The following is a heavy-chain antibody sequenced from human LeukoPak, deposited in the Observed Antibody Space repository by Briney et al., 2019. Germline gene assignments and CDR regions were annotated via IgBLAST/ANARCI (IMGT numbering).Heavy chain of an antibody. CDR3: ARDMVGYDDAFDI. CDR1: GGSISSGDYY. D-gene: IGHD5-12*01. CDR2: IYYSGST. V-gene: IGHV4-30-4*08. J-gene: IGHJ3*02. Sequence: SETLSLTCTVSGGSISSGDYYWSWIRQPPGKGLEWIGYIYYSGSTYYNPSLKSRVTISVDTSKNQFSLRLSSVTAADTAVYYCARDMVGYDDAFDIWGQGTMVTVSS.